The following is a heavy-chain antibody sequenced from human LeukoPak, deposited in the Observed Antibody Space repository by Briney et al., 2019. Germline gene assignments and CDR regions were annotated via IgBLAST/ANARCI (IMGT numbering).Heavy chain of an antibody. CDR3: ARDYSSGWYFAFDY. D-gene: IGHD6-19*01. Sequence: GGSLRLSCAASGFTFSDYYMSWIRQAPGKGLEWVSYISSSGSTIYYADSVKGRFTISRDNAKNSLYLQMNSLRAEDTALYYCARDYSSGWYFAFDYWGQGTLVTVSS. J-gene: IGHJ4*02. V-gene: IGHV3-11*01. CDR2: ISSSGSTI. CDR1: GFTFSDYY.